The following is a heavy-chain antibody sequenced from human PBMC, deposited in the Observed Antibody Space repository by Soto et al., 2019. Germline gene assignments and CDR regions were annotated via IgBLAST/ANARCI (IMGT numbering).Heavy chain of an antibody. CDR3: AREGVGYSSSWGADY. D-gene: IGHD6-6*01. CDR1: GGTFSSYA. CDR2: IIPIFGTA. Sequence: QVQLVQSGAEVKKPGSSVKVSCKASGGTFSSYAISWVRQAPGQGLEWMGGIIPIFGTANSAQKFQGRVTITAAESTSTAYMELSSLRSEDTAVYYCAREGVGYSSSWGADYWGQGTLVTVSS. V-gene: IGHV1-69*01. J-gene: IGHJ4*02.